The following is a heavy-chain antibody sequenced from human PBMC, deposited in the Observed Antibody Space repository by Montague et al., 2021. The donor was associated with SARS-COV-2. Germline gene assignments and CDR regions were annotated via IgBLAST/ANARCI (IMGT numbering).Heavy chain of an antibody. CDR1: GGSFIGYY. V-gene: IGHV4-34*01. CDR2: INHSGST. J-gene: IGHJ4*02. Sequence: SETLSLTCAVYGGSFIGYYWSWIRQPPGTGLEWIGDINHSGSTNYNPSPKSRVSISVDTSKNQFSLKLRSVTAADTAVYYCARAIVDVTMIIVVMTGVEHYFDFWGQGTLVTVSS. CDR3: ARAIVDVTMIIVVMTGVEHYFDF. D-gene: IGHD3-22*01.